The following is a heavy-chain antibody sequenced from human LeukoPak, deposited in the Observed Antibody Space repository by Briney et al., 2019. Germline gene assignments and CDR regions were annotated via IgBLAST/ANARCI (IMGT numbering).Heavy chain of an antibody. CDR2: ILPDGGNK. D-gene: IGHD4-23*01. CDR1: GFSFSSFV. V-gene: IGHV3-30-3*01. Sequence: GGSLRLSCAVSGFSFSSFVMHWVRQAPGKGLEWVAAILPDGGNKHYADSVRGRVTISRDNSKNTLYLQMNSLRAEDTALYYCAIMTTVVTNFDYWGQGTLVTVSS. J-gene: IGHJ4*02. CDR3: AIMTTVVTNFDY.